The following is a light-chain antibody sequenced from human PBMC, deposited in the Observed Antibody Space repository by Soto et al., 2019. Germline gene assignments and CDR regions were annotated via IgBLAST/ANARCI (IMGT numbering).Light chain of an antibody. CDR2: SSD. V-gene: IGLV1-44*01. CDR3: ATWDESLNGRV. J-gene: IGLJ3*02. Sequence: QSVLTHPPSSPGTPGQKGIISCSASRANIRGNPVNWYRQFPGTAPNVLIYSSDHRPSGVPDRFSGSKHGTSASLAISGLQSEDEADYYCATWDESLNGRVFGGGTKVTVL. CDR1: RANIRGNP.